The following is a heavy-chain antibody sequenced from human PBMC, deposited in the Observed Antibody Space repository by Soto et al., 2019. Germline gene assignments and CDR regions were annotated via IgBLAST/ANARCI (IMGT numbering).Heavy chain of an antibody. CDR2: IIPIFGTA. CDR3: AREEGSPRRDRWELRMNAFDI. D-gene: IGHD1-26*01. Sequence: ASVKVSCKASGGTFSSYAISWVRQAPGQGLEWMGGIIPIFGTANYAQKFQGRVTITADESTSTAYMELSSLRSEDTAVYYCAREEGSPRRDRWELRMNAFDIWGQGTMVTVSS. V-gene: IGHV1-69*13. J-gene: IGHJ3*02. CDR1: GGTFSSYA.